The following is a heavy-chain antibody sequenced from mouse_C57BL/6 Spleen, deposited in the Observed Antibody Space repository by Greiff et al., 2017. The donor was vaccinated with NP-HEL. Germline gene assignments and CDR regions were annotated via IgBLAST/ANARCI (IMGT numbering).Heavy chain of an antibody. V-gene: IGHV2-2*01. Sequence: QVQLKQSGPGLVQPSQSLSITCTASGFSLTSYGVHWVRQSPGKGLEWLGVIWSGGSTDYNAAFISRLSISKDNSKSQVFFKMNSLQADDTAIYYCASAGHLGYFDVWGTGTTVTVSS. CDR3: ASAGHLGYFDV. D-gene: IGHD6-1*01. J-gene: IGHJ1*03. CDR2: IWSGGST. CDR1: GFSLTSYG.